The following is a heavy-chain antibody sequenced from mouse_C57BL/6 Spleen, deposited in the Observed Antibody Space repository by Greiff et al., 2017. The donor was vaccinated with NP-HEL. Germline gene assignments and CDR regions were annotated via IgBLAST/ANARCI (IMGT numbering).Heavy chain of an antibody. V-gene: IGHV14-4*01. J-gene: IGHJ2*01. D-gene: IGHD1-1*01. CDR3: TTRELLP. CDR2: IDPENGDT. CDR1: GFNIKDDY. Sequence: EVKLVESGAELVRPGASVKLSCTASGFNIKDDYMHWVKQRPEQGLEWIGWIDPENGDTEYASKFQGKATITADTSSNTAYLQLSSLTSEDTAVYYCTTRELLPWGQGTTLTVSS.